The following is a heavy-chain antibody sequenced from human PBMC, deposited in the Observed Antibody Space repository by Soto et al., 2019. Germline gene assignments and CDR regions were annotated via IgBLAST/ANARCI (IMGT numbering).Heavy chain of an antibody. CDR1: GYTFTGYY. D-gene: IGHD5-18*01. Sequence: GPSVKVSCKASGYTFTGYYMHWVRQAPGQGLEWMGWINPNSGGTNYAQKFQGWVTMTRDTSISTAYMELSRLRADDTAVYYCARVGVPAMVTYYFDYWGQGTLVTVSS. CDR3: ARVGVPAMVTYYFDY. CDR2: INPNSGGT. J-gene: IGHJ4*02. V-gene: IGHV1-2*04.